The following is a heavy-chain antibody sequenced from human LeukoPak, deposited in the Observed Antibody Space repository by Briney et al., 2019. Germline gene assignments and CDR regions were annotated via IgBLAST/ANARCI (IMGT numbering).Heavy chain of an antibody. V-gene: IGHV3-66*01. CDR3: TRRYNYDSSGYYYVRDAFDI. CDR1: GFTVSSNY. CDR2: LYSGGIT. D-gene: IGHD3-22*01. Sequence: GGSLRLSCVVSGFTVSSNYMNWVRQAPGKGLEWVSVLYSGGITYSADSVKGRFTISRDISKNTLYLQMNSLKTEDTAVYYCTRRYNYDSSGYYYVRDAFDIWGQGTMVTVSS. J-gene: IGHJ3*02.